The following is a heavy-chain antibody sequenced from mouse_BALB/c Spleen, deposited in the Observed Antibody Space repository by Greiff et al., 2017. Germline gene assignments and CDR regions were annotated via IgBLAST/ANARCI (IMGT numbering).Heavy chain of an antibody. CDR1: GFTFSSYA. D-gene: IGHD4-1*01. V-gene: IGHV5-9-3*01. Sequence: EVMLVESGGGLVKPGGSLKLSCAASGFTFSSYAMSWVRQTPEKRLEWVATISSGGSYTYYPDSVKGRFTISRDNAKNTLYLQMSSLRSEDTAMYYCARHLLTGTGAMDYWGQGTSVTVSS. J-gene: IGHJ4*01. CDR2: ISSGGSYT. CDR3: ARHLLTGTGAMDY.